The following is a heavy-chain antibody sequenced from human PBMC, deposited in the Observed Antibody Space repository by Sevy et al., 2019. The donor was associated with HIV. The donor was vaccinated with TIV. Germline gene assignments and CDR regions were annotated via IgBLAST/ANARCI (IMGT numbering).Heavy chain of an antibody. Sequence: ASMKVSCKASGFTFTSSAVQWVRQARGQRLEWIGWIVVGSGNINYAQKFQERVTITRDMSTSTAYMELSSLRSEDTAVYYCAADDIAVTGTGADYYGMDIWGQGTTVTVSS. CDR2: IVVGSGNI. D-gene: IGHD6-19*01. V-gene: IGHV1-58*01. CDR1: GFTFTSSA. CDR3: AADDIAVTGTGADYYGMDI. J-gene: IGHJ6*02.